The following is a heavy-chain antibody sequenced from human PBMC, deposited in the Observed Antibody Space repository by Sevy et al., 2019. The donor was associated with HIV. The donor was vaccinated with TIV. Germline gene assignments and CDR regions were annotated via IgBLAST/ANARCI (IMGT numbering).Heavy chain of an antibody. Sequence: GGSLRLSCAASGFTFSSYGMHWVRQAPGKRLEWVAVIWGDGSNKYYADSGKGRFTISRDNSKNTLYLQMNSLRAEDTAVYYCARAGITFFAVLRYNYYGIDVWGQGTTVTVSS. D-gene: IGHD3-3*01. CDR1: GFTFSSYG. CDR3: ARAGITFFAVLRYNYYGIDV. J-gene: IGHJ6*02. V-gene: IGHV3-33*01. CDR2: IWGDGSNK.